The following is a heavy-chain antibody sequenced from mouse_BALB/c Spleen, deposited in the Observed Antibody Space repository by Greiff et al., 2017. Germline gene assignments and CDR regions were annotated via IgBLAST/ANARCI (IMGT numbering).Heavy chain of an antibody. V-gene: IGHV1S127*01. CDR3: TRIYEYYFDY. CDR1: GYTFTSYW. CDR2: IDPSDSYT. D-gene: IGHD2-3*01. J-gene: IGHJ2*01. Sequence: QVQLQQPGAELVKPGASVKMSCKASGYTFTSYWMHWVKQRPGQGLEWIGVIDPSDSYTSYNQKFKGKATLTVDTSSSTAYMQLSSLTSEDSAVYYCTRIYEYYFDYWGQGTTLTVSS.